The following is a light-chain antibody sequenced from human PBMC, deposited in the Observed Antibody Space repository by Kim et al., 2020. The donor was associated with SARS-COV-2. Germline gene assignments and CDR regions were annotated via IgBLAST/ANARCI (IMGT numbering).Light chain of an antibody. J-gene: IGLJ2*01. Sequence: VAPGKTARITCGGNNIGSKRVPWYQQKPGQAPVLVIYYDSDRPSGIPERFSGSNSGNTATLTISRVEAGDEADYYCQVWDSSSDPLFGGGTKLTVL. CDR2: YDS. CDR3: QVWDSSSDPL. CDR1: NIGSKR. V-gene: IGLV3-21*04.